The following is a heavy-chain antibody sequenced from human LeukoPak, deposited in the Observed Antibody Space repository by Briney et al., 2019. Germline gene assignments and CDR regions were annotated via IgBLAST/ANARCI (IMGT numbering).Heavy chain of an antibody. D-gene: IGHD4-23*01. CDR2: ISGNGGST. V-gene: IGHV3-23*01. Sequence: GGSLRLSCAASEFTFSSYAMTWVRQAPGKGLEWVSVISGNGGSTYYADSVKGRFTISRDNAKNSLYLQMNSLRAEDTAVYYCARRYGGRVYDAFDIWGQGTMVTVSS. J-gene: IGHJ3*02. CDR1: EFTFSSYA. CDR3: ARRYGGRVYDAFDI.